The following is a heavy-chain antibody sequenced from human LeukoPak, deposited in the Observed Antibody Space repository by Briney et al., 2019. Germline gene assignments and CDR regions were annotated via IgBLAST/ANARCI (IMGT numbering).Heavy chain of an antibody. V-gene: IGHV1-18*01. CDR3: ARTRRGYDSSGYYQNWFDP. CDR1: TYIFTIYG. J-gene: IGHJ5*02. Sequence: ASVKVSCKASTYIFTIYGISWVRQAPGQGLEWMGWISGYNGNTNYAQKVQGRVTMTRDTSISTAYMELSRLRSDDTAVYYCARTRRGYDSSGYYQNWFDPWGQGTLVTVSS. CDR2: ISGYNGNT. D-gene: IGHD3-22*01.